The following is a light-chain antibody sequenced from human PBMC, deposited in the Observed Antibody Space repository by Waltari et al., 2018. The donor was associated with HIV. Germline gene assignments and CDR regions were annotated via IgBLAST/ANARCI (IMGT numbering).Light chain of an antibody. Sequence: DIQMTQSPSSLSAVVGDPVIITCRASQNIKNDLNWYQHKLGKSPRLLIYSASGLQSVAPTSFSGSGSGTEFNFTIEGLQSEDSAVYYCQQSHRSPLTFGGGTRVEIK. J-gene: IGKJ4*01. CDR3: QQSHRSPLT. CDR2: SAS. CDR1: QNIKND. V-gene: IGKV1-39*01.